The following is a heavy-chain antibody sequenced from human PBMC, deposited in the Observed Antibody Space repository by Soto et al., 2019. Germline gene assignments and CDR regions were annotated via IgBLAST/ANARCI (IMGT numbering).Heavy chain of an antibody. CDR1: GGSISSGDYY. D-gene: IGHD3-10*01. J-gene: IGHJ6*02. Sequence: SETLSLTCTVSGGSISSGDYYLSWIRQPPGKGLEWIGYIYYSGSTYYNPSLKSRVTISVDTSKNQFSLKLSSVTAADTAVYYCGRDKVRGVDHHYYYGMDVWGQGTRVTVSS. CDR3: GRDKVRGVDHHYYYGMDV. V-gene: IGHV4-30-4*01. CDR2: IYYSGST.